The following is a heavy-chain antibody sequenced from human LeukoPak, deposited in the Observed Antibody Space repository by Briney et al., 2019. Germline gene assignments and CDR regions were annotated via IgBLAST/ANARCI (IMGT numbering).Heavy chain of an antibody. J-gene: IGHJ4*02. Sequence: GASVKVSCKSSGYTFTKSDYNHRVRQAPGQGLEWMGIINPSDGTTFYAQKFQGRVTLTRDTSTNTVFMELSSLRSDDTAVFYCARGPTDMDFDYWGQGSLVTVSS. V-gene: IGHV1-46*01. CDR1: GYTFTKSDY. CDR3: ARGPTDMDFDY. CDR2: INPSDGTT.